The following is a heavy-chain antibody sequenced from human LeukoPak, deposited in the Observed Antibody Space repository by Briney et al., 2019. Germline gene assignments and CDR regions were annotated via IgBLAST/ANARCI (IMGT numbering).Heavy chain of an antibody. V-gene: IGHV4-59*08. Sequence: SETLSLTCTVSGGSISSYYWSWIRQPPGKGLEWIGYIYNSGSTYYNPSLRSRVTISLDTSKNQFSLKVNSVTAADTAVYYCARHNDPGHAFDIWGQGTMVTVSS. D-gene: IGHD1-1*01. CDR1: GGSISSYY. CDR2: IYNSGST. CDR3: ARHNDPGHAFDI. J-gene: IGHJ3*02.